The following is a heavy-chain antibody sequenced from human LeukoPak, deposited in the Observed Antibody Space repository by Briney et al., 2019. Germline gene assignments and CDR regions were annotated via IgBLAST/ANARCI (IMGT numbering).Heavy chain of an antibody. J-gene: IGHJ6*04. D-gene: IGHD6-13*01. V-gene: IGHV3-11*06. CDR3: ARQNSSSWYHYYYCYYGMDV. CDR1: GFTFSDYY. Sequence: GGSLRLSCAASGFTFSDYYMNWIRQAPGKGLVWVSYISSSSSYTNYADSVKGRFTISRDNAKNSLYLQMNSLRAEDTAVYYCARQNSSSWYHYYYCYYGMDVWGKGTTVTVSS. CDR2: ISSSSSYT.